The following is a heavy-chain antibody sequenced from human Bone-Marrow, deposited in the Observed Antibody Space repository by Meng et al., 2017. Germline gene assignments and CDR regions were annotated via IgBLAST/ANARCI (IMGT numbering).Heavy chain of an antibody. J-gene: IGHJ2*01. CDR1: GGSFSGYY. CDR2: INHSGST. V-gene: IGHV4-34*01. CDR3: ARGRVTTVTTPNWYFDL. Sequence: QVQLQRWGAGLLKPSETLSLTCAVYGGSFSGYYWSWIRQPPGKGLEWIGEINHSGSTNYNPSLKSRVTMSVDTSKNQFSLKLSSVTAADTAVYYCARGRVTTVTTPNWYFDLWGRGTLVTVSS. D-gene: IGHD4-17*01.